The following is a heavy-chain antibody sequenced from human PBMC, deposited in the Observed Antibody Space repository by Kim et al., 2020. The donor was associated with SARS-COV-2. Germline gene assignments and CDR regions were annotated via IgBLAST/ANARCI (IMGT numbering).Heavy chain of an antibody. CDR3: ARSGPPFYFDY. CDR1: GGSISSSSYY. CDR2: IYYSGSP. D-gene: IGHD3-10*01. J-gene: IGHJ4*02. Sequence: SETLSLTCTVSGGSISSSSYYWGWIRQPPGKGLEWIGSIYYSGSPYYNPSLKSRVTISVDTSKNQFSLKLSSVTAADTAVYYCARSGPPFYFDYWGQGTLVTVSS. V-gene: IGHV4-39*01.